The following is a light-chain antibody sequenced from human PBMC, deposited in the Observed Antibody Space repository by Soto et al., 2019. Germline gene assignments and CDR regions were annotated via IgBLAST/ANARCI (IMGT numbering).Light chain of an antibody. V-gene: IGKV3-20*01. CDR1: QTVTRNY. J-gene: IGKJ1*01. CDR2: GAS. Sequence: EIVLTQSPGTLSLSPGERATLSCRASQTVTRNYLAWYQQNPGQAPRLLIYGASIRATGIPDRFSGSGSGTDFTLTISRVEPEDFAVYYCQQYGGSPWTFGQGTQVEIK. CDR3: QQYGGSPWT.